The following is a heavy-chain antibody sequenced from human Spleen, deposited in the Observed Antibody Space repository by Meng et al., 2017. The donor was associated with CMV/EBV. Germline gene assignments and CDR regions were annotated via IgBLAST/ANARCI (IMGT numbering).Heavy chain of an antibody. CDR3: ARDPFGVTVTEFDY. Sequence: GESLKISCAASGFIFSGSAMHWVRQASGKGLEWVGHTRRRPNNYATTNAASVKGRFTISRDDSKNTLYLQMNTLRAEDAGVYYCARDPFGVTVTEFDYRGQGTLVTVSS. CDR2: TRRRPNNYAT. J-gene: IGHJ4*02. CDR1: GFIFSGSA. V-gene: IGHV3-73*01. D-gene: IGHD1-14*01.